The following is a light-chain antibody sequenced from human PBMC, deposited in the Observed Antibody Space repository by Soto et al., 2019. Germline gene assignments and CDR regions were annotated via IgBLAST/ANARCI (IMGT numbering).Light chain of an antibody. CDR3: AAWDDSLNVAV. V-gene: IGLV1-36*01. CDR2: YDD. Sequence: QSVLTQPPSVSAAPRQRVTISCSGSTSNVGNNAVSWYQQVPGKAPKLLMYYDDVLPSGVSDRFSGSKSGTSASLAISGLQSEDEADYYCAAWDDSLNVAVFGGGTQLTVL. J-gene: IGLJ7*01. CDR1: TSNVGNNA.